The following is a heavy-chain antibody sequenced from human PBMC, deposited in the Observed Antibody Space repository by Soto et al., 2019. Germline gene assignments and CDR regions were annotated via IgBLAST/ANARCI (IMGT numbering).Heavy chain of an antibody. V-gene: IGHV3-23*01. Sequence: GGSLRLYCAASGVTFSNYAMNWVRQGPGKGLEWVSVISATGGSAYYADSVQGRFAISRDNSKNTLYLQMNSLRAEETAIYYCVGEGRGSFDFWGRGTMVTVSS. D-gene: IGHD5-12*01. CDR2: ISATGGSA. CDR1: GVTFSNYA. J-gene: IGHJ3*01. CDR3: VGEGRGSFDF.